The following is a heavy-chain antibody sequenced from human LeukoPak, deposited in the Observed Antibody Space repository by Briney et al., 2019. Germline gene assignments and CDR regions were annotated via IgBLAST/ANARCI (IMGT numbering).Heavy chain of an antibody. V-gene: IGHV3-23*01. CDR3: AKHSLVGALFDY. D-gene: IGHD1-26*01. J-gene: IGHJ4*02. CDR2: ISGSGGST. CDR1: GFTFSSYA. Sequence: GRSLRLSCAASGFTFSSYAMTWVRQAPGKGLEWVSGISGSGGSTFYADSVKGRFTISRDNSKNMLYLKLSSLRAEDTAVYYCAKHSLVGALFDYWGQGTLVTVSS.